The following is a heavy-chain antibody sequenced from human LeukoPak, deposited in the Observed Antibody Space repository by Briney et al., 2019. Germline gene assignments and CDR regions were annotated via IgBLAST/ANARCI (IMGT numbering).Heavy chain of an antibody. Sequence: GGSLRLSCTASGFPFGDYAVAWVRQAPGKGLEWVGFTRSKAYGGTPEYAASVEGRFTISRDDSKSIAYLQMNSLKTEDTAVYFCTREPRRYFYDGSGYSDYWGQGTLVTVSS. D-gene: IGHD3-22*01. CDR3: TREPRRYFYDGSGYSDY. CDR2: TRSKAYGGTP. J-gene: IGHJ4*02. CDR1: GFPFGDYA. V-gene: IGHV3-49*04.